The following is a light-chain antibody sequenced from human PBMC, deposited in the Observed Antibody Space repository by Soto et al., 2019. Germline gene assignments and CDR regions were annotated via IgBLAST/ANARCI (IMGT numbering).Light chain of an antibody. CDR1: QSVSSR. CDR3: HQYNNFWT. Sequence: EIVMTQSPATLSVSPGERVTLSLRARQSVSSRLAWYHQKPGQSPRLLIYGASTRATGIPARFSGSGSGTEFTLTISSLQSEDFGLYYCHQYNNFWTFGQGTKVDIK. CDR2: GAS. J-gene: IGKJ1*01. V-gene: IGKV3-15*01.